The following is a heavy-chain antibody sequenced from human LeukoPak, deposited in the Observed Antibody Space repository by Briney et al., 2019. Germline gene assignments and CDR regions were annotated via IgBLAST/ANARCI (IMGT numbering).Heavy chain of an antibody. J-gene: IGHJ3*02. D-gene: IGHD3-10*01. CDR3: ARGLMVRGVPYAFDI. Sequence: SETLSLTCAVYGGSFSAYYWSWIRQPPGKGLEWIGEINHSGSTNYNPSLKSRVTISVDTSKNQFSLKLSSVTAADTAVYYCARGLMVRGVPYAFDIWGQGTMVTVSS. CDR2: INHSGST. V-gene: IGHV4-34*01. CDR1: GGSFSAYY.